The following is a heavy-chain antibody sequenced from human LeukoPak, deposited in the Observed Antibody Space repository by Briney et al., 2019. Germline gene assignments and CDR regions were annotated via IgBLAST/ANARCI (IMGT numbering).Heavy chain of an antibody. J-gene: IGHJ6*03. CDR1: GYTFTSYD. Sequence: ASVKVSCKASGYTFTSYDINWVRQATGQGLEWMGWMNPNSGNTDYAQKFQGRVTMTRNTSISTAYMELSSLRSEDTAVYYCARGRGTSGTNRDFYYYYYMDVWGKGTTVTVSS. CDR2: MNPNSGNT. V-gene: IGHV1-8*01. D-gene: IGHD2-2*01. CDR3: ARGRGTSGTNRDFYYYYYMDV.